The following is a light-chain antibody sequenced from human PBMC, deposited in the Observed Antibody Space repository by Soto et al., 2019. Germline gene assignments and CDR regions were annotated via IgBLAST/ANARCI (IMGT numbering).Light chain of an antibody. CDR1: QTISSW. J-gene: IGKJ3*01. Sequence: DIQMTQSPSTLSASVGDRVTITCRASQTISSWLAWYQQKPGKAPKLLIYAASTLQSGVPSRFSGSGSGTDFTLTISCLQSEDFATYYCQQYYSYPLVFGPGTKVDIK. CDR2: AAS. CDR3: QQYYSYPLV. V-gene: IGKV1-5*01.